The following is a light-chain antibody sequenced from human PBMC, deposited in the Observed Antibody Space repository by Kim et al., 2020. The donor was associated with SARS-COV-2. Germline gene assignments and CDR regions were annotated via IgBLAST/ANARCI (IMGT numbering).Light chain of an antibody. CDR1: TGAVTSGYY. CDR2: TTI. CDR3: LLYFGGAVV. Sequence: QTVVTQEPSLTVSPGGTVTLTCASSTGAVTSGYYPNWFQQKPGQAPRALIYTTINKHSWTPARFSGSLLGGKAALTLSGVQPEDEAEYYCLLYFGGAVVFGGGTQLTVL. J-gene: IGLJ2*01. V-gene: IGLV7-43*01.